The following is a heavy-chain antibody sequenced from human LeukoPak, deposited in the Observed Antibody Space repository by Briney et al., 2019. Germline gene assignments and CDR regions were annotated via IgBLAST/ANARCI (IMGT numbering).Heavy chain of an antibody. J-gene: IGHJ4*02. CDR1: GFTFSSYA. D-gene: IGHD4-17*01. Sequence: PGGSLRLSCAASGFTFSSYAMSWVRQAPGKGLGWVSAISGSGGSTYYADSVKGRFTISRDNSKNTLYLQMNSLRAEDTAVYYCAKDLLYGDFGNFNFDYWGQGTLVTVSS. CDR3: AKDLLYGDFGNFNFDY. CDR2: ISGSGGST. V-gene: IGHV3-23*01.